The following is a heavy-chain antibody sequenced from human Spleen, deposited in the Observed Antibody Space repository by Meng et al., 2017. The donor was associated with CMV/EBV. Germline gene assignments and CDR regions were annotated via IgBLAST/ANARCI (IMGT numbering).Heavy chain of an antibody. CDR2: IYYSGST. D-gene: IGHD3-16*01. Sequence: QLQLQESGPGLVKPSENLSLTCTVSGGSSSSSSYYWGWIRQPPGKGLGWIGGIYYSGSTYYNPSLKSRVTISVDTSKNQFSLKLSSVTAADTAVYYCATELMGGYFDYWGQGTLVTVSS. CDR3: ATELMGGYFDY. J-gene: IGHJ4*02. CDR1: GGSSSSSSYY. V-gene: IGHV4-39*07.